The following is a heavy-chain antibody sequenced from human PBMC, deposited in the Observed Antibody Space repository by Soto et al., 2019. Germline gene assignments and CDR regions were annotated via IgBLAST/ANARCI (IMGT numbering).Heavy chain of an antibody. D-gene: IGHD2-2*01. CDR1: GFTFSSYA. J-gene: IGHJ6*02. CDR3: AKAPGGYCGSTSCSYYYYYGMDV. V-gene: IGHV3-23*01. CDR2: ISGSGGST. Sequence: FLRLSCAASGFTFSSYAMSWVRQAPGKGLEWVSAISGSGGSTYYADSVKGRFTISRDNSKNTLYLQMNSLRAEDTAVYYCAKAPGGYCGSTSCSYYYYYGMDVWGQGTTVTVSS.